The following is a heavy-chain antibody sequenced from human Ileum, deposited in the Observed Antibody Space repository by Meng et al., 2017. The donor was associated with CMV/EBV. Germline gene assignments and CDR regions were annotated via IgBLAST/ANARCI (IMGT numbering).Heavy chain of an antibody. V-gene: IGHV3-30*02. CDR3: AKGTSSSSWLADYYYGMDV. J-gene: IGHJ6*02. D-gene: IGHD6-6*01. Sequence: GESLKISCAASGFTFSSYGMHWVRQAPGKGLEWVAFIRYDGSNKYYADSVKGRFTISRDNSKNTLYLQMNSLRAEDTAVYYCAKGTSSSSWLADYYYGMDVWGQGTTVTVSS. CDR1: GFTFSSYG. CDR2: IRYDGSNK.